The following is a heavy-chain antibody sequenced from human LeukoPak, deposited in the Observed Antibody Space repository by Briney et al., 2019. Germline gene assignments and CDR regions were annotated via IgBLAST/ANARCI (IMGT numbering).Heavy chain of an antibody. Sequence: ASVEVSCKASGGTFSSYAISWVRQAPGQGLEWMGGIIPIFGTANYAQKFQGRVTITADESTSTAYMELSSLRSEDTAVYYCATPFYSSGWYYFDYWGQGTLVTVSS. J-gene: IGHJ4*02. D-gene: IGHD6-19*01. CDR3: ATPFYSSGWYYFDY. CDR1: GGTFSSYA. CDR2: IIPIFGTA. V-gene: IGHV1-69*13.